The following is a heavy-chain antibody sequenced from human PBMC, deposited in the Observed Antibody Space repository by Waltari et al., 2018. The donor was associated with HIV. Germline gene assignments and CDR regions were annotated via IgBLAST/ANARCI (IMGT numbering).Heavy chain of an antibody. CDR3: ATGGGTTSIQLYDLDV. J-gene: IGHJ6*02. CDR2: VDPEHDEA. D-gene: IGHD1-26*01. V-gene: IGHV1-24*01. CDR1: GYTLTELS. Sequence: QVQLIQSGAEVKKPGASVKVSYKVFGYTLTELSMHWVRQAPGKGLEWMGGVDPEHDEAIYALKVQGRVTMTEDTSTDSAYMELSSLTSEDTAVYYCATGGGTTSIQLYDLDVWGQGTTVTVSS.